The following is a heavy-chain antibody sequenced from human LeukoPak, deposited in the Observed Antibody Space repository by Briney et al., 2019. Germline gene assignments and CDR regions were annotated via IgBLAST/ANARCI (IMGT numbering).Heavy chain of an antibody. Sequence: GGSLRLSCAASGFTFSSYWMHWVRQAPGKGLVWVSRINSDGSSTTYADSVKGRFTTSRDNAKNSLYLQMNSLRAEDTAVYYCARDWAGGGAFDIWGQGTMVTVSS. CDR2: INSDGSST. D-gene: IGHD1-26*01. J-gene: IGHJ3*02. V-gene: IGHV3-74*01. CDR1: GFTFSSYW. CDR3: ARDWAGGGAFDI.